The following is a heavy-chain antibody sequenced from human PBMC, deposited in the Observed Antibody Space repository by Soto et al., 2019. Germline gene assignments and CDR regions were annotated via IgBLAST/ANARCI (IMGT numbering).Heavy chain of an antibody. CDR1: GGSISSYY. D-gene: IGHD6-19*01. Sequence: SETLSLTCTVSGGSISSYYWSWIRQPPGKGLEWIGYIYYSGSTNYNPSLKSRVTISVDTSKNQFSLKLGSVTAADTAGYYCARYRTAPGYTYSSYIKPKISQTYYFDYWGQGTLVTVSS. CDR2: IYYSGST. CDR3: ARYRTAPGYTYSSYIKPKISQTYYFDY. V-gene: IGHV4-59*01. J-gene: IGHJ4*02.